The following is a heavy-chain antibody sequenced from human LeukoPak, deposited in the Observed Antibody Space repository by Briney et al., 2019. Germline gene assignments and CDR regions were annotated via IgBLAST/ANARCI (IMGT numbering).Heavy chain of an antibody. CDR2: IWYDGSNK. J-gene: IGHJ6*03. V-gene: IGHV3-33*06. Sequence: GGSLRLSCAASGFTFSSYGMHWVRQAPGKGLERVAVIWYDGSNKYYADSVKGRFTISRDNSKNTLYLQMNSLRAEDTAVYYCAKGYEYCSGGSCYYYYYYYMDVWGKGTTVTVSS. CDR1: GFTFSSYG. D-gene: IGHD2-15*01. CDR3: AKGYEYCSGGSCYYYYYYYMDV.